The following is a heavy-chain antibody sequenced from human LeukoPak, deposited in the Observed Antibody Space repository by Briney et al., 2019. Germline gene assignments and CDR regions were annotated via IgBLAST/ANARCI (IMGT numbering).Heavy chain of an antibody. CDR1: GGSISSSGCY. Sequence: PSETLSLTCTVSGGSISSSGCYWGWIRQPPGKGLEWVGSVYYTGSTFYNPSLKSRVTTSVDTSKNHFSLNLSSVTAADTAVYYCARRPPAGGTDWFDPWGQGTLVTVSS. CDR2: VYYTGST. V-gene: IGHV4-39*02. CDR3: ARRPPAGGTDWFDP. D-gene: IGHD2-8*02. J-gene: IGHJ5*02.